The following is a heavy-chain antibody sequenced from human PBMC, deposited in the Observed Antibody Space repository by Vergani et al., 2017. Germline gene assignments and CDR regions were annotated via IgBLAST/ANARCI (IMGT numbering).Heavy chain of an antibody. J-gene: IGHJ4*02. D-gene: IGHD3-9*01. CDR3: AKCTYYDILTGSPFDY. CDR2: ISGSGGST. Sequence: EVQLLESGGGLVQPGGSLRLSCAASGFTFSSYAMSWVRQAPGKGLEWVSAISGSGGSTYSAASVKGRFTIARDNSKNTLYLQMNILRAEDTAVYYCAKCTYYDILTGSPFDYWGQGTLVTVSS. V-gene: IGHV3-23*01. CDR1: GFTFSSYA.